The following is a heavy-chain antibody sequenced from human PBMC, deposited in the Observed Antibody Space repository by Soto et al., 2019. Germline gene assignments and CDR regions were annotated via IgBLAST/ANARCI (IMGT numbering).Heavy chain of an antibody. CDR3: ARILYRKTPRIVFIY. Sequence: SETLSLTCAVYGGSFSGYYWSWIRQPPGKGLEWIGEINHSGSTNYNPSLKSRVTISVDTSKNQFSLKLSSVSAADSAVYYCARILYRKTPRIVFIYWGQETRVTVS. J-gene: IGHJ4*02. D-gene: IGHD2-15*01. CDR2: INHSGST. V-gene: IGHV4-34*01. CDR1: GGSFSGYY.